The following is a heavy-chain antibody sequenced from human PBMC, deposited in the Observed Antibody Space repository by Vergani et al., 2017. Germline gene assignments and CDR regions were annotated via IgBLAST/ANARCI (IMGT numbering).Heavy chain of an antibody. CDR3: AKGVCSGGSCPPKTLDY. D-gene: IGHD2-15*01. Sequence: EVQLVESGGGLVKPGGSLRLSCAASGFTFSNAWMSWVRQAPGKGLEWVGRIKSKTDGGTTDYAAPVKGRFTISRDDSKNTLYLQMNSLRAEDTAVYYCAKGVCSGGSCPPKTLDYWGQGTLVTVSS. CDR1: GFTFSNAW. V-gene: IGHV3-15*01. J-gene: IGHJ4*02. CDR2: IKSKTDGGTT.